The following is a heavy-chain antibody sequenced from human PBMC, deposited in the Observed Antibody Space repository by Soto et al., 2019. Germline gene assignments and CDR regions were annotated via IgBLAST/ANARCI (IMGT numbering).Heavy chain of an antibody. CDR3: AKVWVPAATNYYYYGMDV. CDR2: ISYDGSNK. J-gene: IGHJ6*02. Sequence: QVQLVESGGGVVQPGRSLRLSCAASGFTFSSYGMHWVRQAPGTGLEWVAVISYDGSNKYYADSVKGRFTISRDNSKNTLYLQMISLRAEDTAVYYCAKVWVPAATNYYYYGMDVWGQGTTVTVSS. D-gene: IGHD2-2*01. CDR1: GFTFSSYG. V-gene: IGHV3-30*18.